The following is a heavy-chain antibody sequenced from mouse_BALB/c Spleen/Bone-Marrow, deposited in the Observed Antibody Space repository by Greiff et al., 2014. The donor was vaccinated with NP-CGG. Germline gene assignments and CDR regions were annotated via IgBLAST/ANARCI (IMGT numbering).Heavy chain of an antibody. J-gene: IGHJ1*01. CDR2: FAPGSGNT. D-gene: IGHD2-4*01. CDR3: ARARSTVITTWYFDV. Sequence: DLVKPGASVKLSCKASGYTFTSYWINWIKQRPGQGLEWIGRFAPGSGNTYYNGMFKGKATLTVDTSSSTAYIQLSSLSSEDSAVYFCARARSTVITTWYFDVWGAGTTVTVSS. V-gene: IGHV1S41*01. CDR1: GYTFTSYW.